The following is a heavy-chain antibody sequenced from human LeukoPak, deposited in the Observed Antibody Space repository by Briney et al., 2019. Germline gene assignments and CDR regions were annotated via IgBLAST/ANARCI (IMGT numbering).Heavy chain of an antibody. CDR2: ISSSGTVI. CDR3: AREPTIPYFDY. Sequence: GGSLRLSCATSGFTFSTYEMNWVRQAPGKGLEWVSYISSSGTVIYYADSVKGRFTISRDNAKKSLYLQMNSLRAEDTAVYYCAREPTIPYFDYWGQGTLVTVPS. D-gene: IGHD4/OR15-4a*01. J-gene: IGHJ4*02. CDR1: GFTFSTYE. V-gene: IGHV3-48*03.